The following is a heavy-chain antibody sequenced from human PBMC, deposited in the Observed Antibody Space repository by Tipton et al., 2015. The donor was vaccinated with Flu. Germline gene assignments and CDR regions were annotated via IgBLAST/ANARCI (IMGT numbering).Heavy chain of an antibody. V-gene: IGHV4-59*01. CDR2: IYYSGST. CDR1: GGSISSYY. D-gene: IGHD3-10*01. J-gene: IGHJ4*02. CDR3: ARGMVQGDVLPPEFDY. Sequence: TLSLTCTVSGGSISSYYWSWIRQPPGKGLEWVGYIYYSGSTDYNPSLKSRVTISVDTSKNQFSLKLSSVTAADTAVYYCARGMVQGDVLPPEFDYWGQGTLVTVSS.